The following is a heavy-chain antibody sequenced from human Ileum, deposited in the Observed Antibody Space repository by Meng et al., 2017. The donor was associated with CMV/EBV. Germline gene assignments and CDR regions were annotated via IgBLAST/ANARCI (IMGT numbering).Heavy chain of an antibody. J-gene: IGHJ4*02. CDR3: AREMYSLAAPRRYFDY. D-gene: IGHD1-26*01. V-gene: IGHV4-39*07. CDR2: IYYTGST. CDR1: GGSISSPSNS. Sequence: QLQLQESGPGLVKPSETLSLNCTVSGGSISSPSNSWGWIRQPPGKGLEWIGSIYYTGSTYYNPSLESRVTISVDTSKNQFSLRLSSVTAADTAVYYCAREMYSLAAPRRYFDYWGQGTLVTVSS.